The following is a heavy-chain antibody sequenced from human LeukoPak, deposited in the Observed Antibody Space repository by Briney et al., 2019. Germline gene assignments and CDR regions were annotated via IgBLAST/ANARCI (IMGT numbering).Heavy chain of an antibody. Sequence: SETLSLTCTISGGSIGGDHWSWIRQAPGEGLEWIGYISYTGSTSYNPSLRSRVTISLNTPENQFSLRLTSVTAADTAVYYCARAVTGTSLVNFWGQGTLVAVSS. CDR2: ISYTGST. CDR3: ARAVTGTSLVNF. J-gene: IGHJ4*02. CDR1: GGSIGGDH. V-gene: IGHV4-59*08. D-gene: IGHD6-19*01.